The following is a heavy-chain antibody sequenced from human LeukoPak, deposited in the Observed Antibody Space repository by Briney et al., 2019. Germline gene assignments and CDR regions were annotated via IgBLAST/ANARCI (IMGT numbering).Heavy chain of an antibody. J-gene: IGHJ4*02. D-gene: IGHD4-11*01. CDR3: ARDKDYLFDY. V-gene: IGHV3-74*01. Sequence: PGGSLRLSCAASGFSFSVYWMHWVRQAPGKGPVWVSRIKTDGSITDYADSVKGRFTISRDNAKNSLYLQMNSLRAEDTAVYYCARDKDYLFDYWGQGTLVTVSS. CDR2: IKTDGSIT. CDR1: GFSFSVYW.